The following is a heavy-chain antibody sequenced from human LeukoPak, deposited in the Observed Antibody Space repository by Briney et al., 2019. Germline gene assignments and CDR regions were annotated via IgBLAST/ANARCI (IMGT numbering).Heavy chain of an antibody. V-gene: IGHV3-23*01. J-gene: IGHJ4*02. Sequence: GGSLRLSCAASGFTFSSYAMSWVRQAPGKGLEWVSAISGSSGSTYYADSVKGRFTISRDNSKSTLYLQVNSLRAEDTAVYYCAKGGKWDVTPFDYWGQGTLVTVSS. CDR2: ISGSSGST. CDR3: AKGGKWDVTPFDY. CDR1: GFTFSSYA. D-gene: IGHD1-26*01.